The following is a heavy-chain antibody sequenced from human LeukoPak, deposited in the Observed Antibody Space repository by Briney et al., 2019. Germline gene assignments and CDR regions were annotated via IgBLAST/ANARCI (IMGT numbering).Heavy chain of an antibody. CDR1: GYTFTGYN. D-gene: IGHD6-19*01. J-gene: IGHJ4*02. CDR3: ARWGSGWYRLGDY. Sequence: SVTVSRKASGYTFTGYNMPWVRQGPGQGLEWMGWINPNSGGTNYAQKGQGRVTMTRDTSISTAYMELSRLRADDTAVYYCARWGSGWYRLGDYWGQGTLVTVSS. CDR2: INPNSGGT. V-gene: IGHV1-2*02.